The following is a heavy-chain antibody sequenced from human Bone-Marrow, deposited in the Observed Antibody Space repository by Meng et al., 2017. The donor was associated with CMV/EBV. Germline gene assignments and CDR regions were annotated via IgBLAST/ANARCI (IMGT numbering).Heavy chain of an antibody. J-gene: IGHJ4*02. Sequence: GSLRLSCTVSGYSISSGYYWGWIRQPPGKGLEWIGSIYYSGSTYYNPSLKSRVTISVDTSKNQFSLKLSSMTAADTAVYYCARESPHYKYCSSTSCYRQIDYWGQGTLVTVSS. CDR2: IYYSGST. CDR1: GYSISSGYY. V-gene: IGHV4-38-2*02. D-gene: IGHD2-2*02. CDR3: ARESPHYKYCSSTSCYRQIDY.